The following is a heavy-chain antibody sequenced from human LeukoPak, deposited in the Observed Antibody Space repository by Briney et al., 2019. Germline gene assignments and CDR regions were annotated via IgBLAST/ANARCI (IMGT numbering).Heavy chain of an antibody. CDR1: GGSISSSSYY. J-gene: IGHJ6*03. D-gene: IGHD6-6*01. V-gene: IGHV4-39*01. CDR2: IYYSGST. Sequence: SETLSLTCTVSGGSISSSSYYWGWIRQPQGKGLEGIGSIYYSGSTYYNPSLKSRVTISVDTSKNQFSLKLSSVTAADTAVYYCARLTEYSSSSGWYYYYYMDVWGKGTTVTVSS. CDR3: ARLTEYSSSSGWYYYYYMDV.